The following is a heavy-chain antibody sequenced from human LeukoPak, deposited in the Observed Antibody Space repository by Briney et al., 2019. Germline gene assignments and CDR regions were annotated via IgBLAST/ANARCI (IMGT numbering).Heavy chain of an antibody. CDR3: AKDRRLPWDYFDS. V-gene: IGHV3-23*01. J-gene: IGHJ4*02. D-gene: IGHD5-12*01. CDR1: GFTFSSYA. CDR2: IDGSGGST. Sequence: GGSLRLSCVASGFTFSSYAMSWFRQAPGRGLEWFSAIDGSGGSTYYADSVKGRFTISRDNSKNTLYLQMNSLRAEDTAIYYCAKDRRLPWDYFDSWGQGTLVTVSS.